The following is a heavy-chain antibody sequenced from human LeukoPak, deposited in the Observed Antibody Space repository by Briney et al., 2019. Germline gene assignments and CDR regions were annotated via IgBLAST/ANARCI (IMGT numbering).Heavy chain of an antibody. V-gene: IGHV1-69*13. J-gene: IGHJ5*02. D-gene: IGHD2-15*01. CDR2: IIPIFGTA. CDR3: ARACGGSCRRNWFDP. Sequence: ASVKVSCKASGGTFSSYAISWVRQAPGQGLEWMGGIIPIFGTANYAQKFQGRVTITADESTSTAYMELSSLRSEDTAVYYCARACGGSCRRNWFDPWGQGTLVTVSS. CDR1: GGTFSSYA.